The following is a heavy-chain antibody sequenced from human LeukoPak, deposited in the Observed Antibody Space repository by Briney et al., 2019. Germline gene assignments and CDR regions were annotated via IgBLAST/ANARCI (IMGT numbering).Heavy chain of an antibody. CDR2: ISGSGGST. V-gene: IGHV3-23*01. D-gene: IGHD3-10*01. Sequence: PGGSLRLSCAASGFTFSSYAMSWVRQAPGKGLEWVSAISGSGGSTYYADSVKGRFTISRDNSKNTLYLQMNSLRAEDTAVYYCAKLGRFGGALGVRDYWGRGPLVSVSS. J-gene: IGHJ4*02. CDR3: AKLGRFGGALGVRDY. CDR1: GFTFSSYA.